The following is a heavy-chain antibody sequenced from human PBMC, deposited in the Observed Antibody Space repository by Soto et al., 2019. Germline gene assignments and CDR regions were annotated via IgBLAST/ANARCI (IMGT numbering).Heavy chain of an antibody. CDR1: GYTFTSYG. J-gene: IGHJ6*02. CDR3: ARDFYDILTGYYPYYYYYGMDV. V-gene: IGHV1-18*01. CDR2: ISANNGNT. Sequence: QVQLVQSGAEVKKPGASVKVSCKASGYTFTSYGITGVRQAPGQGLEGMGWISANNGNTNKAQKLQGRVTMTTDTSTSTAYMELRSLRSDDTAVYYCARDFYDILTGYYPYYYYYGMDVWGQGTTVTVSS. D-gene: IGHD3-9*01.